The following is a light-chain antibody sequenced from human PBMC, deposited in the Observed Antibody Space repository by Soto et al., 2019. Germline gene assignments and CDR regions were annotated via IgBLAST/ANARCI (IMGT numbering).Light chain of an antibody. CDR2: DAS. J-gene: IGKJ2*01. V-gene: IGKV3-11*01. CDR3: QQRRNWPPMYS. CDR1: QSVSSY. Sequence: EIVLTQSPATLSLSPRERATLSCRASQSVSSYLAWYQQKPGQAPRLLIYDASNRATVIPARISGSGSGTDFTLTISSLEPEDFAVYYCQQRRNWPPMYSFGQGTKLEIK.